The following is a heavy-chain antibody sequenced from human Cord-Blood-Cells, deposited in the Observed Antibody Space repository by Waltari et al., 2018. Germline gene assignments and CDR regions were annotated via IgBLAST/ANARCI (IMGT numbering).Heavy chain of an antibody. Sequence: QVQLVESGGGLDKPGGSLRLSCAASGFTFSDYYLRWLRQAPGKGLEWVSYISSSGSTIYYADSVKGRFTISRDNAKNSLYLQMNSLRAEDTAVYYCARDLGIAAAGDAFDIWGQGTMVTVSS. CDR3: ARDLGIAAAGDAFDI. CDR1: GFTFSDYY. V-gene: IGHV3-11*01. D-gene: IGHD6-13*01. J-gene: IGHJ3*02. CDR2: ISSSGSTI.